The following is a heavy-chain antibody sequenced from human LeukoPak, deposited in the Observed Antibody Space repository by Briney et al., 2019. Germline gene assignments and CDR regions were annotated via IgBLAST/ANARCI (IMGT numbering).Heavy chain of an antibody. CDR2: IYYSGST. CDR3: ARVSPLIAAAGTGSSLVYYYGMDV. V-gene: IGHV4-31*03. J-gene: IGHJ6*02. CDR1: GGSISSGGYY. Sequence: SSETLSLTCTVSGGSISSGGYYWSWIRQHPGKGLEWIGYIYYSGSTYYNPSLKSRVTISVDTSKNQFSLKLSSVTAADTAVYYCARVSPLIAAAGTGSSLVYYYGMDVWGQGTTVTVSS. D-gene: IGHD6-13*01.